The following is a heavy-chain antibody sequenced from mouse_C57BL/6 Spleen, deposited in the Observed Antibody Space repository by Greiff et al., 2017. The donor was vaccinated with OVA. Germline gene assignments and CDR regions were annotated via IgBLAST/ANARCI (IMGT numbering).Heavy chain of an antibody. J-gene: IGHJ2*01. V-gene: IGHV3-6*01. CDR2: ISYDGSN. D-gene: IGHD2-4*01. CDR3: ARVGSTMITPYYFDY. Sequence: ESGPGLVKPSQSLSLTCSVTGYSITSGYYWNWIRQFPGNKLEWMGYISYDGSNNYNPSLKNRISITRDTSKNQFFLKLNSVTTEDTATYYCARVGSTMITPYYFDYWGQGTTLTVSS. CDR1: GYSITSGYY.